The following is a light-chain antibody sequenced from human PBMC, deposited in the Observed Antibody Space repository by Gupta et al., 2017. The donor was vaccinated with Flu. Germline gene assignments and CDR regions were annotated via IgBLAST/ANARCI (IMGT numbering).Light chain of an antibody. CDR3: QHDNDCPVT. V-gene: IGKV1-5*03. CDR2: KAS. Sequence: DIQMTQSPSTLSASVVDRVNITFRASQSVSRYLAWYQQKAGKAPKLLIYKASWVENGVPSRFSGSGSGTEFTLAISSRQPDEFANYYCQHDNDCPVTFGQGTXVEIK. J-gene: IGKJ1*01. CDR1: QSVSRY.